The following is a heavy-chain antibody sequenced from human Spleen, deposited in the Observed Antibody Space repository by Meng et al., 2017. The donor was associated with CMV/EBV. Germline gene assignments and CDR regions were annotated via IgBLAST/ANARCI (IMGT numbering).Heavy chain of an antibody. CDR1: GFTFSNYA. Sequence: GESLKISCAASGFTFSNYAMRWVRQAPGKGLEWVSGISGSGGGTFYADSVKGRFTISRDNSKNTLYLQMNSLRPEDTAVYYCAKGDQLLWFGELGLGIDYWGQGTLVTVSS. D-gene: IGHD3-10*01. V-gene: IGHV3-23*01. CDR2: ISGSGGGT. CDR3: AKGDQLLWFGELGLGIDY. J-gene: IGHJ4*02.